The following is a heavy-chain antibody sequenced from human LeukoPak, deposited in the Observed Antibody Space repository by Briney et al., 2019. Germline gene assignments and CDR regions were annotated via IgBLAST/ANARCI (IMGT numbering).Heavy chain of an antibody. V-gene: IGHV3-21*01. D-gene: IGHD6-6*01. CDR1: GITFSRHS. CDR2: IGSSRRYI. J-gene: IGHJ3*02. CDR3: TRGLEYSSTDAFDI. Sequence: PGGSLRLSCEVSGITFSRHSMNWVRQAPGKGLEWVASIGSSRRYINHADSVRGRFTISGDNAEKSLYLEMNSLRVEDTAVYYCTRGLEYSSTDAFDIWGQGIMVTVSS.